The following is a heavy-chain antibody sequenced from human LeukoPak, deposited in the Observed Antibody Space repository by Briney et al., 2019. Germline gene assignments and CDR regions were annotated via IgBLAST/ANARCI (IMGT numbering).Heavy chain of an antibody. Sequence: SETLSLTCTVSGGSISSYYWSWIRQPPGKGLEWIGYIYYSGSTNYNPSLKSRATISVDRSKNQFSLMLSSVTAADTAVYYCARSTYDSSGYAAFDIWGQGTMVTVSS. J-gene: IGHJ3*02. CDR3: ARSTYDSSGYAAFDI. D-gene: IGHD3-22*01. CDR2: IYYSGST. V-gene: IGHV4-59*12. CDR1: GGSISSYY.